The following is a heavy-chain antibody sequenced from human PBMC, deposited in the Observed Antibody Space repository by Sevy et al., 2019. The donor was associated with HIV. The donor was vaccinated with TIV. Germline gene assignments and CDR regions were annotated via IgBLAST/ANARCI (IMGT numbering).Heavy chain of an antibody. CDR1: GFTFSSFY. CDR2: VSWNSRNI. Sequence: GGSLRLSCVASGFTFSSFYMSWVRQVPGKGLEWVSGVSWNSRNIGYADSVKGRFTISRDNANHFLYLEMNSLRPEDTAFYYCAKDINRGCDGINCYPYYYYFYGLDVWGQGTTVTVSS. V-gene: IGHV3-9*01. D-gene: IGHD2-21*01. J-gene: IGHJ6*02. CDR3: AKDINRGCDGINCYPYYYYFYGLDV.